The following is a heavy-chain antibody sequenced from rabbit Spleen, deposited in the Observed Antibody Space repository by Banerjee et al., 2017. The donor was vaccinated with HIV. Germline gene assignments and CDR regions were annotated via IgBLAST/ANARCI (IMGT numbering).Heavy chain of an antibody. Sequence: QEQLVESGGGLVQPGGSLKLSCKASGFDFSTYGVSWVRQAPGKGLEWIGYIDPVFGITSYPARVNGRFTISSHNAQNTLYLQLNSLTAADTATYFCVREMAAKFNLWSPGTLVTVS. CDR1: GFDFSTYG. V-gene: IGHV1S47*01. J-gene: IGHJ4*01. D-gene: IGHD3-1*01. CDR3: VREMAAKFNL. CDR2: IDPVFGIT.